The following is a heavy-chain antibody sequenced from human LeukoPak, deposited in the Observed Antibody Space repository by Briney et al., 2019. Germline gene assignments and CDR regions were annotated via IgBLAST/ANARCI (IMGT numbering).Heavy chain of an antibody. J-gene: IGHJ5*02. V-gene: IGHV1-8*01. CDR1: GYTFTSSD. Sequence: ASVKVSCKASGYTFTSSDINWVRQATGQGFVWMGWMNPHSGSVGYAQKFQGRVILTWDTSISTAYMELSSLTSDDTAVYYCVRVPQRVPHNWFDPWGQGTLVTVSS. CDR3: VRVPQRVPHNWFDP. D-gene: IGHD1-1*01. CDR2: MNPHSGSV.